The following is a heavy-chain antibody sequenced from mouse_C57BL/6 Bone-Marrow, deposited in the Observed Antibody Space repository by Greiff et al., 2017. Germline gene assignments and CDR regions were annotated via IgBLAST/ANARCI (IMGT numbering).Heavy chain of an antibody. CDR1: GYAFTNYL. Sequence: QVQLKQSGAELVRPGTSVKVSCKASGYAFTNYLIEWVKQRPGQGLEWIGVINPGSGGTNYNEKFKGKATLTADKSSSTAYMQLSSLTSEDSAVYFCARGNGYYAWYFDVWGTGTTVTVSS. V-gene: IGHV1-54*01. J-gene: IGHJ1*03. D-gene: IGHD2-3*01. CDR3: ARGNGYYAWYFDV. CDR2: INPGSGGT.